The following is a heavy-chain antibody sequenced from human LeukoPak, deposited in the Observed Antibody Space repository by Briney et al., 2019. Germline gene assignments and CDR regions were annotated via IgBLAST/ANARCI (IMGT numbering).Heavy chain of an antibody. CDR2: INWNGGSP. D-gene: IGHD3-22*01. CDR1: GFTFDDYG. CDR3: ARSRHSYDSSGFPHY. Sequence: GGSLRLSCAATGFTFDDYGMSWVRQAPGKGLEWVSGINWNGGSPGYADSVKGRFTISRYNAKNSLYLKMNSLRAEDTALYYCARSRHSYDSSGFPHYWGQGTLVTVSS. V-gene: IGHV3-20*04. J-gene: IGHJ4*02.